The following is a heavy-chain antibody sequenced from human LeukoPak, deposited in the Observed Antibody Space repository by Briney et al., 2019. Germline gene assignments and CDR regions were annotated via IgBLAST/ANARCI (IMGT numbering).Heavy chain of an antibody. J-gene: IGHJ2*01. V-gene: IGHV3-48*03. CDR2: ITSSGGTI. Sequence: GGSLRLSCAASGFTFISYEMNWVRQAPGKGLEWISYITSSGGTIYYADSVKGRFTISRDNAENSLYLQMNSLRAEDTAVYYCARGYSSSLYWYFDLWGRGTLVTVSS. D-gene: IGHD6-13*01. CDR1: GFTFISYE. CDR3: ARGYSSSLYWYFDL.